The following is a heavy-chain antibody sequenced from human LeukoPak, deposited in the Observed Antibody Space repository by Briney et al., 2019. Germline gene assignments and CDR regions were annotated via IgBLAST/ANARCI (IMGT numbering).Heavy chain of an antibody. CDR3: ARAGNRGSYVDY. J-gene: IGHJ4*02. Sequence: PSETLSLTCTVSGGSISSSSYYWGWIRQPPGKGLEWIGSIYYSGSTCYNPSLKSRVTISVDTSKNQFSLKLSSVTAADTAMYYCARAGNRGSYVDYWGQGTLVTVSS. V-gene: IGHV4-39*01. D-gene: IGHD1-26*01. CDR1: GGSISSSSYY. CDR2: IYYSGST.